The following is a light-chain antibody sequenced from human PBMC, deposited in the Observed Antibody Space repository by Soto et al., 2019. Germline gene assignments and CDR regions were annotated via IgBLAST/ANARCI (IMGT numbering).Light chain of an antibody. J-gene: IGLJ1*01. CDR3: SSYAGSDNYV. CDR2: EVS. Sequence: QSVLTQPPSAPGSPGQSVTISCTGTSSDVGGYNFVSWYQQYPGKAPKLMIYEVSKRPSGVPDRFSGSKSGNTASLTVSGLQAEDEAYYYCSSYAGSDNYVFGTGTK. CDR1: SSDVGGYNF. V-gene: IGLV2-8*01.